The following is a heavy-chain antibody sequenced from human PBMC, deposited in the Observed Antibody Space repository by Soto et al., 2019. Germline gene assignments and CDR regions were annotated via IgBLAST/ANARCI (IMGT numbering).Heavy chain of an antibody. V-gene: IGHV1-3*01. D-gene: IGHD3-22*01. J-gene: IGHJ4*02. Sequence: QVQLVQSGAEVKKPGASVKVSCKASGYTFTNYAMHWVRQAPGQRLEWMGWINAANGNTKYSQKFQGRVTITRDTTRDTGLLEPIKPETESQAVDYCARSSGYYYVDYWGQGTLVTVSS. CDR3: ARSSGYYYVDY. CDR2: INAANGNT. CDR1: GYTFTNYA.